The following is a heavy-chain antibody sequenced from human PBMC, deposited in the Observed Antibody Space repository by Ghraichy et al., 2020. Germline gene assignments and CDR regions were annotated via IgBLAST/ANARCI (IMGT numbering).Heavy chain of an antibody. D-gene: IGHD3-22*01. J-gene: IGHJ5*02. CDR1: GGSISSYY. CDR2: IYYSGST. CDR3: ARGVKYYYDSSGYYWFDP. V-gene: IGHV4-59*01. Sequence: SETLSLTCTVSGGSISSYYWSWIRQPPGKGLEWIGYIYYSGSTNYNPSLKSRVTISVDTSKNQFSLKLSSVTAADTAVYYCARGVKYYYDSSGYYWFDPWGQGTLVTVSS.